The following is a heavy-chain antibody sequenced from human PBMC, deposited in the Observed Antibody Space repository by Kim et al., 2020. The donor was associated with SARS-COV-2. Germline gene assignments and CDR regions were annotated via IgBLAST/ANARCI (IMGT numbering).Heavy chain of an antibody. CDR3: ARAPTIFGVVIDAFDI. V-gene: IGHV4-31*02. D-gene: IGHD3-3*01. Sequence: SPQSRVTISVDTSNNQFSLKLSSGTAADTAVYYCARAPTIFGVVIDAFDIWGQGTMVTVSS. J-gene: IGHJ3*02.